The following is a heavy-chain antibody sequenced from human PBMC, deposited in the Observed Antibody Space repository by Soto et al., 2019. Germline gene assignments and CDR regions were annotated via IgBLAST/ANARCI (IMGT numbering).Heavy chain of an antibody. CDR1: GLILTGSI. J-gene: IGHJ4*02. CDR2: IRSKANSYAT. Sequence: GGSLRLSCAASGLILTGSIMHWVRQAPGKGLEWVGSIRSKANSYATEYAASVKGRFTISRDDSKNTAYLQMNSLKTDDTAVYYCTRVPGPKTSNFDYWGQGTLVTVSS. V-gene: IGHV3-73*01. CDR3: TRVPGPKTSNFDY.